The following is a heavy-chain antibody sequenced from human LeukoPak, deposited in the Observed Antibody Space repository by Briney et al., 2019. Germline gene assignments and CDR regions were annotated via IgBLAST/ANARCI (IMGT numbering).Heavy chain of an antibody. J-gene: IGHJ1*01. CDR3: ARGYCGGDCYGD. D-gene: IGHD2-21*02. CDR1: GFSFSNYA. Sequence: GGXLXLSCXASGFSFSNYAMNWVRQAPGKGLEWVSSIDGSSSHIYYADSVKGRFTISRDNTKSSLYLQMNSLRAEDMAVYYCARGYCGGDCYGDWGQGTLVTVSS. V-gene: IGHV3-21*01. CDR2: IDGSSSHI.